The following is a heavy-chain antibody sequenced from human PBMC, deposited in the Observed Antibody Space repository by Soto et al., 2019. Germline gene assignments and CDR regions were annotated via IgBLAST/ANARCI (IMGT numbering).Heavy chain of an antibody. D-gene: IGHD3-10*01. Sequence: EVQLLESGGGLVQPGGSLRLSCAASGFTFSSYAMSWVRQAPGKGLEWVSAISGSGGSTYYADSVKGRFTISRDNAKNSLYLQMNSLRAEDTAVYYCARWERGSGSYYSENPFDYWGQGTLVTVSS. J-gene: IGHJ4*02. CDR2: ISGSGGST. CDR1: GFTFSSYA. CDR3: ARWERGSGSYYSENPFDY. V-gene: IGHV3-23*01.